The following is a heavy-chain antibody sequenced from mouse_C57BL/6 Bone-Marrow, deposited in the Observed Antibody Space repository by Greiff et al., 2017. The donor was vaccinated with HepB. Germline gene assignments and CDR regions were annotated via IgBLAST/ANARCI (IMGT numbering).Heavy chain of an antibody. D-gene: IGHD2-4*01. J-gene: IGHJ4*01. CDR1: GYTFTSYW. V-gene: IGHV1-55*01. CDR2: IYPGSGST. CDR3: ARSVYDYDKMDY. Sequence: QVHVKQPGAELVKPGASVKMSCKASGYTFTSYWITWVKQRPGQGLEWIGDIYPGSGSTNYNEKFKSKATLTVDTSSSTAYMQLSSLTSEDSAVYYCARSVYDYDKMDYWGQGTSVTVSS.